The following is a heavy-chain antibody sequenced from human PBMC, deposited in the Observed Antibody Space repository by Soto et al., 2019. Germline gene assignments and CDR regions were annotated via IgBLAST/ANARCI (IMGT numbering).Heavy chain of an antibody. CDR3: ARHPRDGYNYGGSGIFDY. Sequence: PSETLSLTCTVSGGSVSSSSYWWGWIRQPPGKGLEWIGDGYYSGSTYYNPSLTSRVTISVDTSKNQFSLKLSSVTAADTAVYYCARHPRDGYNYGGSGIFDYWGPGTLVTVSS. V-gene: IGHV4-39*01. D-gene: IGHD5-12*01. J-gene: IGHJ4*02. CDR1: GGSVSSSSYW. CDR2: GYYSGST.